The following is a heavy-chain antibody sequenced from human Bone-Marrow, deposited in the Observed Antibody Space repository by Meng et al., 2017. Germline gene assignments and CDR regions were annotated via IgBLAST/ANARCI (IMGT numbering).Heavy chain of an antibody. CDR2: IIPIFGTA. CDR1: GGTFSSYA. D-gene: IGHD6-19*01. Sequence: SVTVSCKASGGTFSSYAISWVRQAPGQGLEWMGGIIPIFGTANYAQKFQGRVTITADESTSTAYMELSSLRAEDTALYYCAKDIFSSGPKAGDYWGQGTLVTVSS. J-gene: IGHJ4*02. V-gene: IGHV1-69*13. CDR3: AKDIFSSGPKAGDY.